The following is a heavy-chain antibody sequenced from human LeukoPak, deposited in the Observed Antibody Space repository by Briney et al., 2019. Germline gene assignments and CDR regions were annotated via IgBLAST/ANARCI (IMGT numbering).Heavy chain of an antibody. Sequence: SETLSLTCAVYGGSFSGYYWSGIPQPPGKGLEWIGEINHSGSTNYNPSLKSRVTISVDTSKNQFSLKLSSVTGADTAVYYCARVRYDFWSGYTNWFDARGQGTLVTVSS. CDR2: INHSGST. CDR1: GGSFSGYY. CDR3: ARVRYDFWSGYTNWFDA. D-gene: IGHD3-3*01. J-gene: IGHJ5*02. V-gene: IGHV4-34*01.